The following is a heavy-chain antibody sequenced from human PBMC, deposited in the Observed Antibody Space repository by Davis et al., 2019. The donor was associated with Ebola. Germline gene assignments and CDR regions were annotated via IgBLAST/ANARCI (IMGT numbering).Heavy chain of an antibody. CDR3: ARGSRGYAGLDP. CDR1: GDSISSYY. J-gene: IGHJ5*02. CDR2: FYYSGST. D-gene: IGHD6-25*01. V-gene: IGHV4-59*12. Sequence: MPSAPLSLTCTLSGDSISSYYWSWIRQPPGKGLEWTGYFYYSGSTNYNPSLKSRVTISVDTSKNQFSLKLSSVTAADTAVYYCARGSRGYAGLDPWGQGTLVTVSS.